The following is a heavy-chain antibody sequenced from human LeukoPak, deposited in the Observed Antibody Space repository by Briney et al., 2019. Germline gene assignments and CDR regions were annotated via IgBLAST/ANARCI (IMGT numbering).Heavy chain of an antibody. CDR1: GFTFSSYS. Sequence: GGSLRLSCAASGFTFSSYSMNWVRQAPGKGLEWVSSISSSSSYIYYADSVKGRFTISRDNAKNSLYPQMNSLRAEDTAVYYCARDSLDVVRGVIPRAYYYYGMDVWGKGTTVTVSS. V-gene: IGHV3-21*04. J-gene: IGHJ6*04. CDR2: ISSSSSYI. D-gene: IGHD3-10*01. CDR3: ARDSLDVVRGVIPRAYYYYGMDV.